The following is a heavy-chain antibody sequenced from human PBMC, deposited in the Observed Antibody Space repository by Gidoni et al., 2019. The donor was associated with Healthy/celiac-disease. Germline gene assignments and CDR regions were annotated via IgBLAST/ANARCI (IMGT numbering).Heavy chain of an antibody. CDR3: TRQTKDIVVVPAGSLDP. D-gene: IGHD2-2*01. V-gene: IGHV3-73*01. Sequence: EVQLVESGGGLVQPGGSLKLSCAASGFTFSGSAMHWVRQASGKGLEWVGRIRSKANSYATAYAASVKGRFTISRDDSKNTAYLQMNSLKTEDTAVYYCTRQTKDIVVVPAGSLDPWGQGTLVTVSS. CDR2: IRSKANSYAT. CDR1: GFTFSGSA. J-gene: IGHJ5*02.